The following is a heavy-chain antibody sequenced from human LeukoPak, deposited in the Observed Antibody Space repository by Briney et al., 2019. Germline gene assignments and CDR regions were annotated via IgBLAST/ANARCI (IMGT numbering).Heavy chain of an antibody. CDR1: GYTFTIYG. V-gene: IGHV1-18*01. J-gene: IGHJ4*02. Sequence: ASVRVSSMASGYTFTIYGISWVRQAPGQGVEWMGWISAYNGNTNYAQKLQGRVTMTTDTSTSTAYMELRSLRSDDTAVYYCARDGRNNLNYADYWGQGTLVTVSS. CDR2: ISAYNGNT. D-gene: IGHD1-20*01. CDR3: ARDGRNNLNYADY.